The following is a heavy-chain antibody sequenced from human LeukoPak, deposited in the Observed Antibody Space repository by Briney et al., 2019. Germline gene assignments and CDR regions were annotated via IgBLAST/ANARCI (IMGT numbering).Heavy chain of an antibody. Sequence: HPGGSKRLSCAASGFTFSTYGMHWVRQAPGKGLEWVAFVRYDGSKKYYTNSVKGRFTISRDNSKNTLYLQMNSLRAEDTAVYYCAKDFSTTMIVVVMLFDIWGQGTMVTVSS. V-gene: IGHV3-30*02. J-gene: IGHJ3*02. D-gene: IGHD3-22*01. CDR2: VRYDGSKK. CDR3: AKDFSTTMIVVVMLFDI. CDR1: GFTFSTYG.